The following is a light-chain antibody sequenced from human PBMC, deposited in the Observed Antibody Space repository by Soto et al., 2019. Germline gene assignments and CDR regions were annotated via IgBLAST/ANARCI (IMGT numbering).Light chain of an antibody. Sequence: EIVLTQSPATLSLSPGERGTLSCRASQTIGTYLAWYQQTPGQAPRLLIYDASKRATGIPARFSGGGSGTDFTLTINSPEPEDSAVYYCQQRTNSLITFGQGTRLEIK. J-gene: IGKJ5*01. CDR3: QQRTNSLIT. V-gene: IGKV3-11*01. CDR2: DAS. CDR1: QTIGTY.